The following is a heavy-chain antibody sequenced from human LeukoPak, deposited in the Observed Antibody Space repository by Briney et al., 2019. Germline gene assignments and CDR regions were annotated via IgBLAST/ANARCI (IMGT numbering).Heavy chain of an antibody. J-gene: IGHJ3*02. CDR3: AGYSSGWFDAFDI. V-gene: IGHV4-59*01. Sequence: SETLSLTCTVSGGSISSYYWSWIRQPPGKGLEWIGYIYNSGSTNYNPSLKSRVTISVDTSKNQFSLKLSSVTAADTAVYYCAGYSSGWFDAFDIWGQGTMVTVSS. CDR1: GGSISSYY. D-gene: IGHD6-19*01. CDR2: IYNSGST.